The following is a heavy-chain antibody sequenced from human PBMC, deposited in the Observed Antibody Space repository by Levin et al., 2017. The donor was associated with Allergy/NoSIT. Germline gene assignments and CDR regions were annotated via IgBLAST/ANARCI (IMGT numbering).Heavy chain of an antibody. CDR2: ISPGSTYI. CDR1: GFTFSDFF. CDR3: ARFIAAATNYYYGMDV. J-gene: IGHJ6*02. V-gene: IGHV3-11*03. D-gene: IGHD6-13*01. Sequence: SCAASGFTFSDFFMSWVRQAPGKGLQWVAYISPGSTYIKYADSVQGRFTISRDNARNSVYLQMNSLRADDTALYYCARFIAAATNYYYGMDVWGQGATVTVSS.